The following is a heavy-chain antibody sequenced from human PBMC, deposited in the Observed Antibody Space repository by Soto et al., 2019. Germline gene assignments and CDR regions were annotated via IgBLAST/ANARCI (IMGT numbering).Heavy chain of an antibody. CDR3: AKSITSSGVDY. CDR2: ISYDGSNK. Sequence: PGGSLRLSCAASGFTFSSYGMHWVRQAPGKGLEWVAVISYDGSNKYYADSVKGRFTISRDNSKNTLYLQMNSLRAEDTAVYYCAKSITSSGVDYWGQGTLVTVS. V-gene: IGHV3-30*18. D-gene: IGHD3-22*01. CDR1: GFTFSSYG. J-gene: IGHJ4*02.